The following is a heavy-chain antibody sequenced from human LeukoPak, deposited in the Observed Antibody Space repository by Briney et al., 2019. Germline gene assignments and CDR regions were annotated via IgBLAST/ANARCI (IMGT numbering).Heavy chain of an antibody. CDR1: GFTFSSYA. J-gene: IGHJ4*02. D-gene: IGHD1-26*01. CDR3: AKARVGATPGFFDY. Sequence: PGGSLRLSCAASGFTFSSYAMSWVRQAPGKGLEWVSAINGSGGSPYYADSVKGRFTISRDNSKNTLYLQMNSLRAEDTAVYYCAKARVGATPGFFDYWGQGTLVTVSS. CDR2: INGSGGSP. V-gene: IGHV3-23*01.